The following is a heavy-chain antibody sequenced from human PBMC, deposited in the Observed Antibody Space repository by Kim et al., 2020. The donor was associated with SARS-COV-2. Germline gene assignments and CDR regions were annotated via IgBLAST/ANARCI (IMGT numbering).Heavy chain of an antibody. Sequence: VGSLRLSCAASGFTFSNYGMHWVHQAPGKGLEWVAVIWYDGNKNYYTDSVKGRFTISRDNSKNTLYLQMNSLRAEDTAVYYCASPLYCSGGSCYLWGQGTLVTVSS. J-gene: IGHJ4*02. V-gene: IGHV3-33*01. CDR3: ASPLYCSGGSCYL. D-gene: IGHD2-15*01. CDR2: IWYDGNKN. CDR1: GFTFSNYG.